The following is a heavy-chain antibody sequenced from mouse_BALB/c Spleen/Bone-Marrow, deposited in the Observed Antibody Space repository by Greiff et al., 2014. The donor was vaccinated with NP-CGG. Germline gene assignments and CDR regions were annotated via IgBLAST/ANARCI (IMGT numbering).Heavy chain of an antibody. Sequence: EVQLVESGGGLVQPGGSLKLSCAASGFTFRDYYTYWVRQTPEKRLEWVAYISNGGGSTYYPDTVKGRFTISRDNAKNTLYLQMSRLKSEDTAMYYCARQGTLDYWGQGTSVTVSS. V-gene: IGHV5-12*01. J-gene: IGHJ4*01. CDR1: GFTFRDYY. CDR2: ISNGGGST. CDR3: ARQGTLDY.